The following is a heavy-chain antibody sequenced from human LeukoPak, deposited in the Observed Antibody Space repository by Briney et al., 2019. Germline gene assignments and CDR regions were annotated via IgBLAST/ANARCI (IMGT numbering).Heavy chain of an antibody. J-gene: IGHJ4*02. D-gene: IGHD6-13*01. CDR1: GFTFSSYS. V-gene: IGHV3-48*04. CDR2: ISRSSSTI. Sequence: GGSLRLSCAASGFTFSSYSINWVRQAPGKGLEWVSYISRSSSTIYYADSVKGRFTISRDNAKNSLYLQMNSLRAEDTAVYYCASFSTPSSSWFSYDYWGQGTLVTVSS. CDR3: ASFSTPSSSWFSYDY.